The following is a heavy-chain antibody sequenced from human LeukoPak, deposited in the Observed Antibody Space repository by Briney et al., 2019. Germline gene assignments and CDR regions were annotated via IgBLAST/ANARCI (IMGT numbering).Heavy chain of an antibody. CDR2: ISAYNGNT. D-gene: IGHD3-22*01. CDR3: AREHYDSSGYYNFDY. J-gene: IGHJ4*02. V-gene: IGHV1-18*01. CDR1: GYTFTSYG. Sequence: ASVKVSCKASGYTFTSYGISWVRQAPGQGLEWMGWISAYNGNTNYAQKLQGRVTMTTDTSTSTVYMELSSLRSEDTAVYYCAREHYDSSGYYNFDYWGQGTLVTVSS.